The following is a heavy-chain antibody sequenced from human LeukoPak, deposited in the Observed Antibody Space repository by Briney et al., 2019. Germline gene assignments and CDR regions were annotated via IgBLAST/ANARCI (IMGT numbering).Heavy chain of an antibody. V-gene: IGHV3-23*01. J-gene: IGHJ4*02. CDR2: ISTGGGST. Sequence: PGGSLRLSCAASGFTFRDYGMSWVRQAPGKGLEWVSGISTGGGSTYYADSVKGRFTISIDNSKNTLYLQMNSLRAEDTAVYYCAKLSSGWYDYYFDYWGQGTLVTVSS. D-gene: IGHD6-19*01. CDR1: GFTFRDYG. CDR3: AKLSSGWYDYYFDY.